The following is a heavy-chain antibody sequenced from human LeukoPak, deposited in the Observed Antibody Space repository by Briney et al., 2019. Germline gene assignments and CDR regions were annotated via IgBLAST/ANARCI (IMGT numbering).Heavy chain of an antibody. V-gene: IGHV3-30-3*01. Sequence: GGSLRLSCAASGFTFSSYWMSWVRQAPGKGLEWVAVISYDGSNKYYADSVKSRFTISRDNSKNTLYLQMNSLRAEDTAVYYCAREKFDPWGQGTLVTVSS. J-gene: IGHJ5*02. CDR3: AREKFDP. CDR1: GFTFSSYW. CDR2: ISYDGSNK.